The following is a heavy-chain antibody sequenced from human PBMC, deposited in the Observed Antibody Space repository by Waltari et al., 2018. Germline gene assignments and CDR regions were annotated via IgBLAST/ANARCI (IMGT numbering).Heavy chain of an antibody. Sequence: QVQLQESGPGLVKPSQTLSLTCTVSGVSISSGSYYWSWIRRSAGKGLEWIGRIYPSGSTNYNPSLKGRVTISIDTAKNQFSLKLSSVTAADTAVYYCARVLSGQWMLYHDALDIWGQGTMVTVSS. CDR1: GVSISSGSYY. CDR2: IYPSGST. V-gene: IGHV4-61*02. J-gene: IGHJ3*02. D-gene: IGHD3-3*01. CDR3: ARVLSGQWMLYHDALDI.